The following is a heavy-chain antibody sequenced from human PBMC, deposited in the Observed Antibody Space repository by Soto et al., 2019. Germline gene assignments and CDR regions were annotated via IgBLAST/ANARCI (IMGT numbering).Heavy chain of an antibody. V-gene: IGHV1-3*05. D-gene: IGHD6-19*01. J-gene: IGHJ4*02. CDR3: ARSPGLAVADY. CDR1: GYTFTSYA. Sequence: QVQLVQSGAEEKKPGASVKVSCKASGYTFTSYAMHWVRQAPGQRLEWMGWINAGNGNTKYSQKFQGRVTITSDTSASTAYMELSSLRSEDTAVDCCARSPGLAVADYWGQGTLVTGSS. CDR2: INAGNGNT.